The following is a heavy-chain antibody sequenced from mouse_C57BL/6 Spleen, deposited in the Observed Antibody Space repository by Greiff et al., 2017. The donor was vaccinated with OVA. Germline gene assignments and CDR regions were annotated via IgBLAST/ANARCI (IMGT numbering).Heavy chain of an antibody. V-gene: IGHV3-6*01. CDR1: GYSITSGYY. CDR2: ISYDGSN. Sequence: DVKLQESGPGLVKPSQSLSLTCSVTGYSITSGYYWNCIRQFPGNKLEWMGSISYDGSNNYNPSLKNRISITRDTSKNQFFLKLNSVTTEDTATYYCAREEATMVTTLFDYWGQGTTLTVSS. D-gene: IGHD2-2*01. CDR3: AREEATMVTTLFDY. J-gene: IGHJ2*01.